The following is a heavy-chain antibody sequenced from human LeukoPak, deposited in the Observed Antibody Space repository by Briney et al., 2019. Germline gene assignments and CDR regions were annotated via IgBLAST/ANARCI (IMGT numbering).Heavy chain of an antibody. Sequence: SQTLSLTCAISGDSVSSKSAGWRWIRQSPSRGLEWLGRTFYRSKWYNDYGISVKSRITINPDTSKNQFSLQLNSVTPEDTAVYYCARSIGFIDYWGQGTLVTVSS. CDR1: GDSVSSKSAG. CDR2: TFYRSKWYN. D-gene: IGHD3-10*01. J-gene: IGHJ4*02. CDR3: ARSIGFIDY. V-gene: IGHV6-1*01.